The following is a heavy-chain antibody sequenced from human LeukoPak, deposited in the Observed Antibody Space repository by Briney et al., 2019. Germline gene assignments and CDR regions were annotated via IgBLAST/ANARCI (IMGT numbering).Heavy chain of an antibody. Sequence: ASVKVSCKASGYTFTSYGISWVRQAPGQGLEWMGWISAYNGNTNYAQKLQGRVTMTTDTSTSTAYMELRSLRSGDTAVYYCARDRGGGDFWSGYYPAARSLYYWGQGTLVTVSS. J-gene: IGHJ4*02. CDR3: ARDRGGGDFWSGYYPAARSLYY. D-gene: IGHD3-3*01. CDR1: GYTFTSYG. CDR2: ISAYNGNT. V-gene: IGHV1-18*01.